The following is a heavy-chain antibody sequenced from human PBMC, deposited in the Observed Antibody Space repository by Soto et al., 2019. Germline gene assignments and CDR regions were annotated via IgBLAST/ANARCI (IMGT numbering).Heavy chain of an antibody. Sequence: QVQLVQSGAEVKKPGASVKVSCKASGYTFTSYGISWVRQAPGQGLELMGWISAYNGNTNYAQQLQGRVTMTPDTATSPADLELRSLRSDYTAVYSCARDSSDFPSSWGQRTLVTVSS. J-gene: IGHJ5*02. V-gene: IGHV1-18*01. D-gene: IGHD2-21*02. CDR3: ARDSSDFPSS. CDR1: GYTFTSYG. CDR2: ISAYNGNT.